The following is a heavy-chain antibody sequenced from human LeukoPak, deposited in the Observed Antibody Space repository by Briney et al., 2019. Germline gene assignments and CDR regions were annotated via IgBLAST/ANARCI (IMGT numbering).Heavy chain of an antibody. CDR2: MYYSGRT. D-gene: IGHD7-27*01. CDR1: GGSISSSSHH. J-gene: IGHJ4*02. CDR3: ARVDWGSGGSVSFDY. Sequence: SETLSLTCTVSGGSISSSSHHWGWIRQPPGKGLEWIGCMYYSGRTYYTPSLKSRVTISVDTSKNQFSVKLNSVTAADTAVYYCARVDWGSGGSVSFDYWGQGTLVTVSS. V-gene: IGHV4-39*01.